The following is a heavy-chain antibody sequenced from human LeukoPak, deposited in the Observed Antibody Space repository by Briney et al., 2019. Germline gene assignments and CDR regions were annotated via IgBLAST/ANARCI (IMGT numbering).Heavy chain of an antibody. CDR2: ISSSGGTI. J-gene: IGHJ4*02. V-gene: IGHV3-48*03. Sequence: PGGSLRLSCAASGFTFSSYEMNWVRQAPGKGLEWVSYISSSGGTIDYADSVKGRFTISRDNAKNSLYLQMNSLRAVDTAVYYCAREVDSSGFYYFDYWGQGTLVTVSS. CDR1: GFTFSSYE. CDR3: AREVDSSGFYYFDY. D-gene: IGHD3-22*01.